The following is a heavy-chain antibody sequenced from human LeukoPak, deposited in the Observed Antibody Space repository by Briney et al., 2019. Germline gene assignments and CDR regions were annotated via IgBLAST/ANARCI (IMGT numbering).Heavy chain of an antibody. Sequence: GGSLRLSCAASGFTFSSYAMSWVRQAPGKGLEWVSAISGSGGSTYYADSVKGRFTISRDNSKNTLFLQMNSLRAEDTAVYYCAREGTAVATYYAMDVWGQGTTVTVSS. CDR1: GFTFSSYA. V-gene: IGHV3-23*01. D-gene: IGHD6-19*01. CDR3: AREGTAVATYYAMDV. J-gene: IGHJ6*02. CDR2: ISGSGGST.